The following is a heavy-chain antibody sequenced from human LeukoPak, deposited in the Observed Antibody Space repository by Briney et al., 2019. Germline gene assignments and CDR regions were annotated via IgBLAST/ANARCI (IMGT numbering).Heavy chain of an antibody. CDR3: ANSVAGTFSVDY. CDR2: ISTDASST. Sequence: GGSLRLSCAASGFTFSSYWMHWVRQAPGKGLVWVSRISTDASSTTYADSVKGRFTISRDNSKNTLYLQMNSLRAEDTAVYYCANSVAGTFSVDYWGQGTLVTVSS. V-gene: IGHV3-74*01. D-gene: IGHD6-19*01. CDR1: GFTFSSYW. J-gene: IGHJ4*02.